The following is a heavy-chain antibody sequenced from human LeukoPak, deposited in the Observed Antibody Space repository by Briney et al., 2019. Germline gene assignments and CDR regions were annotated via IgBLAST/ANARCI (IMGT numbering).Heavy chain of an antibody. CDR3: ARGGYYNILTGFRGRFLGFDY. CDR1: GFIFNTYA. D-gene: IGHD3-9*01. Sequence: GGSLRLSCAASGFIFNTYAMFWVRQAPGKGLEWVSTISGNGGKTDYADSVKGRITLSRDDSKNTLFLQMNSLRPEDTAVYYCARGGYYNILTGFRGRFLGFDYWGQGTLVTVSS. J-gene: IGHJ4*02. V-gene: IGHV3-23*01. CDR2: ISGNGGKT.